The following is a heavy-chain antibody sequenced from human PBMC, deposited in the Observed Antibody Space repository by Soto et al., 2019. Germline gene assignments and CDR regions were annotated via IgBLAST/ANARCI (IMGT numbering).Heavy chain of an antibody. CDR2: IGPESGAT. J-gene: IGHJ4*02. Sequence: ASVKVSCKASGYTFTGHYIHWVRQAPEQGPEWMGEIGPESGATRYAQRFQGRVTMTRDMSITTVYMELNNLSPDDTAVYYCVRDSGAKLSSSWGQGTLVTVSS. CDR3: VRDSGAKLSSS. V-gene: IGHV1-2*02. D-gene: IGHD6-13*01. CDR1: GYTFTGHY.